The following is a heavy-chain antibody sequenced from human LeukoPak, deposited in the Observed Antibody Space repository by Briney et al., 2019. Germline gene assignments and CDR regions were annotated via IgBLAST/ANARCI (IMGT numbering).Heavy chain of an antibody. V-gene: IGHV1-2*06. CDR3: ARDPVAGRWRFDY. CDR1: GYTFTGYY. Sequence: ASVKVSCKASGYTFTGYYMHWVRQAPGQGLEWMGRINPNSGGTNYAQKFQGRVTMTRDTSISTAYMELSRLGSDDTAVYYCARDPVAGRWRFDYWGQGTLVTVSS. CDR2: INPNSGGT. J-gene: IGHJ4*02. D-gene: IGHD6-19*01.